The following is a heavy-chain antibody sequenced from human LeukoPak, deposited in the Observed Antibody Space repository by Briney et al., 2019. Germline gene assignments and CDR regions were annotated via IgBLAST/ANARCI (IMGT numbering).Heavy chain of an antibody. CDR2: IKQDGSEK. J-gene: IGHJ2*01. D-gene: IGHD2-15*01. CDR1: GFTFSNYW. CDR3: ARGYSNWYFDL. V-gene: IGHV3-7*04. Sequence: GGSLRLSCAASGFTFSNYWMNWVRQAPGKGLEWVANIKQDGSEKYYVDSVKGRFTISRDNAKNSLFLQMNSLRAEDTAVYYCARGYSNWYFDLWGRGTLVTVSS.